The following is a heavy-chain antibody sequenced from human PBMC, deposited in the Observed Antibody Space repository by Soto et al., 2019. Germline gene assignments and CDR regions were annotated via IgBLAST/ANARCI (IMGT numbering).Heavy chain of an antibody. CDR1: GYSFTSYG. J-gene: IGHJ3*02. D-gene: IGHD3-22*01. CDR2: ISAYNGDT. Sequence: EASVKVSCKASGYSFTSYGISWVRQAPGQGLEWMGWISAYNGDTNYAQKLQGRVTMTTDTSTSTAYMELRSLRSDDTAVYYCASSDSGGYRDAFDNWGQGTMVTVSS. V-gene: IGHV1-18*01. CDR3: ASSDSGGYRDAFDN.